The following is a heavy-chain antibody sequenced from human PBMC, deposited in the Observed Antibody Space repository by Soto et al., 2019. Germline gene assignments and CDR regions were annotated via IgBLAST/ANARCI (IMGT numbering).Heavy chain of an antibody. Sequence: GGLLRLSCAASGFTFSSYDMHWVRQATGKGLEWVSAIGTAGDTYYPGSVKGRFTISRENAKNSLYLQMNSLRPGDTAVYYCARAQYSSGWSRYYYYGMDVWGQGTTVTVSS. CDR3: ARAQYSSGWSRYYYYGMDV. CDR2: IGTAGDT. CDR1: GFTFSSYD. D-gene: IGHD6-19*01. J-gene: IGHJ6*02. V-gene: IGHV3-13*04.